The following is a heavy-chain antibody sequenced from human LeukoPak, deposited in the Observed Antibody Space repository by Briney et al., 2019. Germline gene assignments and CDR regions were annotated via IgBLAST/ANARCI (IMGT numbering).Heavy chain of an antibody. J-gene: IGHJ4*02. CDR1: GFSLSTSGMC. Sequence: SGPTLVNPTQTLTLTCTFSGFSLSTSGMCVSWIRQPPGKALEWLARIDWDDDKYYSTSLKTRLTISKDTSKNQVVLTMTNMDPVDTATYYCARVPPRNDEYYFDYWGQGTLVTVSS. V-gene: IGHV2-70*11. CDR2: IDWDDDK. CDR3: ARVPPRNDEYYFDY. D-gene: IGHD1-1*01.